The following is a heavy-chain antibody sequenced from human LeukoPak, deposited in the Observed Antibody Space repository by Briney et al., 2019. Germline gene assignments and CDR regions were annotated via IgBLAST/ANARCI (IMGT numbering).Heavy chain of an antibody. CDR3: ARGSTYGPGSYYDFDY. Sequence: ASVKVSCKASGYTFTSYDINWVRQATGQGLEWMGWMNPNSGSTGYAQKFQGRVTMTRNTSISTAYMELSSLRSEDTAVYYCARGSTYGPGSYYDFDYWGQGTLVTVSS. V-gene: IGHV1-8*01. CDR2: MNPNSGST. D-gene: IGHD3-10*01. J-gene: IGHJ4*02. CDR1: GYTFTSYD.